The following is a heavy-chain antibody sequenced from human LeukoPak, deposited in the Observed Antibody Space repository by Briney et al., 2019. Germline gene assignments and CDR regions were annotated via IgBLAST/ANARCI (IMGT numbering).Heavy chain of an antibody. J-gene: IGHJ4*02. D-gene: IGHD2-21*01. Sequence: PGRSLRLSCAASGFPFDVYAMHWVRQPPGRGLEWVAGISWNSASIAYADSVKGRFTITRDNAEKSVYLQMNSLGVEDTALYYCAKGPPIGTSYYYFDNWGQGTLVTVSS. CDR1: GFPFDVYA. CDR2: ISWNSASI. V-gene: IGHV3-9*01. CDR3: AKGPPIGTSYYYFDN.